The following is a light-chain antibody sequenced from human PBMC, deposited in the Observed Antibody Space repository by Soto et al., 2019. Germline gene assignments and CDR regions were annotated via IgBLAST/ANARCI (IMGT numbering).Light chain of an antibody. CDR1: QSVSSNY. V-gene: IGKV3-20*01. CDR2: DAS. CDR3: QHYGRAPPSWT. J-gene: IGKJ1*01. Sequence: EIVLTQSPGTLSLSPGERATLSCRASQSVSSNYLAWYQQKPGQPPRLLISDASSRATGIPDRFSGSGSGIDFTLTISGLEPEDFAVYYCQHYGRAPPSWTFGQGTKVEIK.